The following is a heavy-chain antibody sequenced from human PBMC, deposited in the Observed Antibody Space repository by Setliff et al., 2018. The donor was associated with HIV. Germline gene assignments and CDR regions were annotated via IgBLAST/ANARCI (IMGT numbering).Heavy chain of an antibody. CDR1: GYTFTSND. D-gene: IGHD3-9*01. Sequence: GASVKVSCKASGYTFTSNDINWVRQATGQGLEWMGWMNPNSGNTGFAQKFQGRVTMTRNTSISTAYMELRSLRSEDTAVYFCARTWGAGVTGYWFEPWGQGTRVTVSS. CDR3: ARTWGAGVTGYWFEP. J-gene: IGHJ5*02. V-gene: IGHV1-8*01. CDR2: MNPNSGNT.